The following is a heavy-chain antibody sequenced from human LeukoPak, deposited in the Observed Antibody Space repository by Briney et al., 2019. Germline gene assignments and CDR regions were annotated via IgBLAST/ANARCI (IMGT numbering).Heavy chain of an antibody. V-gene: IGHV1-2*02. CDR3: ARDRYYGSGSADV. CDR1: GYTFNGYY. CDR2: INPNNGGT. D-gene: IGHD3-10*01. J-gene: IGHJ6*04. Sequence: GASVKVSCRASGYTFNGYYIHWVRQAPGQGLEWMGWINPNNGGTNYAQKFQGRVTVTSDTSISTAYMQLSGLRSDDTAVYFCARDRYYGSGSADVWGKGTTVTISS.